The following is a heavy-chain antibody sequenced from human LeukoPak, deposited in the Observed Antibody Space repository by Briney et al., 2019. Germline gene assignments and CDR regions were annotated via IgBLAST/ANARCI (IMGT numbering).Heavy chain of an antibody. CDR1: GYTLTELS. J-gene: IGHJ6*02. CDR2: FDPEDGET. D-gene: IGHD3-10*01. V-gene: IGHV1-24*01. CDR3: ATDPFNDMVRGRTYYYYGMDV. Sequence: ASVKVSCKVSGYTLTELSMHWVRQAPGKGLEWMGGFDPEDGETIYAQKFQGRVTMTEDTSTDTAYMELSSLRSEDTAVYCCATDPFNDMVRGRTYYYYGMDVWGQGTTVTVSS.